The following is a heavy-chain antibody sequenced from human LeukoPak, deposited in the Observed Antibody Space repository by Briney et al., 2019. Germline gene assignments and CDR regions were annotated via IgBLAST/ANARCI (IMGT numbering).Heavy chain of an antibody. CDR1: GFTFSIYA. CDR2: ISGSGGTA. V-gene: IGHV3-23*01. CDR3: AKKGYYDGSGYYMYYFDH. Sequence: GGSLRLSCAASGFTFSIYAMSWVRQAPGKGLEWVSAISGSGGTAYYADSVKGRFTISRDNSKNTLYLQMNSLRAEDTAVYCCAKKGYYDGSGYYMYYFDHWGQGTLVTVSS. D-gene: IGHD3-22*01. J-gene: IGHJ4*02.